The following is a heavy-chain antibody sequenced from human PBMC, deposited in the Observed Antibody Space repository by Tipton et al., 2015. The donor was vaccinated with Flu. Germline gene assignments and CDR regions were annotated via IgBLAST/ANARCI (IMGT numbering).Heavy chain of an antibody. Sequence: LRLSCTVSGGSISSYYWSWIRQPPGKGLEWIGYIYYSGSTNYNPSLKSRVTISVDTSKNQFSLKLSSVTAADTAVYYCATTPLYCSGGCCELPEDYGDYLWWFVPWGQGTLVTVSS. CDR3: ATTPLYCSGGCCELPEDYGDYLWWFVP. D-gene: IGHD2-15*01. CDR2: IYYSGST. CDR1: GGSISSYY. J-gene: IGHJ5*02. V-gene: IGHV4-59*01.